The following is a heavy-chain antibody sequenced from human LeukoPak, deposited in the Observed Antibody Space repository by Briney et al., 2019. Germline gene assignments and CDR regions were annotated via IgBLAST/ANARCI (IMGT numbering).Heavy chain of an antibody. CDR2: MNPNSGNT. CDR1: GYIFTNYD. V-gene: IGHV1-8*01. Sequence: ASVKVSCKASGYIFTNYDINWVRQATGQGLEWMGWMNPNSGNTGYAQKFQGRVTMTRNTSISTAYMELSSLRSEDTAVYYCARSPYSSSGWFDPWGQGPPVTVSS. J-gene: IGHJ5*02. D-gene: IGHD6-13*01. CDR3: ARSPYSSSGWFDP.